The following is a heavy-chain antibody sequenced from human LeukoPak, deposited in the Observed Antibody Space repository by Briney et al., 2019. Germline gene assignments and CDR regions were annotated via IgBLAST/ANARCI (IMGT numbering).Heavy chain of an antibody. J-gene: IGHJ4*02. Sequence: PSETLSLTCDVSGGSISATNWWTWVRQPPGGGLEWIGEVHLNGRSHYSPSLESRVTMSADMSENHISLHLTSVTAADTAVYYCAREGGLYRPLDYTGPGTLVIVSS. D-gene: IGHD5/OR15-5a*01. CDR1: GGSISATNW. CDR3: AREGGLYRPLDY. V-gene: IGHV4-4*02. CDR2: VHLNGRS.